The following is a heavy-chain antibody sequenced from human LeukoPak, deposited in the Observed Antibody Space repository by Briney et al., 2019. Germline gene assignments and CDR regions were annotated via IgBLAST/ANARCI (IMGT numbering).Heavy chain of an antibody. D-gene: IGHD6-25*01. V-gene: IGHV3-48*03. J-gene: IGHJ6*03. CDR1: GFTFSSYE. Sequence: GGSLRLSCAGSGFTFSSYEMNWVRQAPGKGLEWVSYISSSGSTIYYADSVKGRFSISRDNAKNSLYLQMNSLRVEDTAVYYCARDGTPNYSSGWVYMDVWGEGTTVTIS. CDR3: ARDGTPNYSSGWVYMDV. CDR2: ISSSGSTI.